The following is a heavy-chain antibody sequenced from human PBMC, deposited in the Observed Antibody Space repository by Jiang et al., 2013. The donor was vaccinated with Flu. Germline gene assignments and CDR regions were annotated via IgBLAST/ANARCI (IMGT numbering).Heavy chain of an antibody. CDR3: ATSIVGATPGYFDY. D-gene: IGHD1-26*01. CDR2: DPEDGET. V-gene: IGHV1-24*01. Sequence: DPEDGETIYAQKFQGRVTMTEDTSTDTAYMELSSLRSEDTAVYYCATSIVGATPGYFDYWGQGTLVTVSS. J-gene: IGHJ4*02.